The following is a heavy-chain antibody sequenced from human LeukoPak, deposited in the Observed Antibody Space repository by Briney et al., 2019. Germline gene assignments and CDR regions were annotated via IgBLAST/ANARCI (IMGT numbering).Heavy chain of an antibody. Sequence: SETLSLTCTVSGGSISTSNFYWGWIRQPPGKGLEWIGSIYYSESTYYNPSLKSRVTLSIDTSKNQFSLRLSSVTAADTAIYYCARRDRALTRGAFDIWGQGIMVTVSS. CDR1: GGSISTSNFY. V-gene: IGHV4-39*01. CDR2: IYYSEST. D-gene: IGHD3-22*01. CDR3: ARRDRALTRGAFDI. J-gene: IGHJ3*02.